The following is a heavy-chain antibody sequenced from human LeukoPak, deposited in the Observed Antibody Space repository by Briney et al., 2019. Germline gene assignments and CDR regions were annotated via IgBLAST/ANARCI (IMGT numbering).Heavy chain of an antibody. CDR1: GDSISRPY. CDR2: MYYNGDT. V-gene: IGHV4-59*08. J-gene: IGHJ4*02. CDR3: GRQLAGFAAGGFSDY. D-gene: IGHD6-13*01. Sequence: SETLSLTCTVSGDSISRPYWTRIRQPPGKGLEWLGYMYYNGDTHYSPSLRGRVTLSVDTSKNQFSLTLTSVTAADTAVYYCGRQLAGFAAGGFSDYWGQGILVTVSS.